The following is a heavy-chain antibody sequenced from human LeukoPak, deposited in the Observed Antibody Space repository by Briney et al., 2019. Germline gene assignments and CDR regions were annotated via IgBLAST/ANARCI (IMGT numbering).Heavy chain of an antibody. Sequence: GASVKVSCKVSGYTLTELSMQWVRQAPGKGLEWMGGFDPEDGETIYAQKFQGRVTMTEDTSTDTAYMELSSLRSEDTAVYYCATAHGDSVVNAFDIWGQGTMVTVSS. D-gene: IGHD4-17*01. CDR3: ATAHGDSVVNAFDI. V-gene: IGHV1-24*01. CDR2: FDPEDGET. J-gene: IGHJ3*02. CDR1: GYTLTELS.